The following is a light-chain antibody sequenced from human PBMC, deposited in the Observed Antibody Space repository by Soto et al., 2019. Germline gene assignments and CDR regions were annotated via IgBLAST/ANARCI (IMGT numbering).Light chain of an antibody. V-gene: IGKV1-5*03. CDR2: KAS. J-gene: IGKJ1*01. Sequence: DIQMAQVPSGLCGPLGEGVTVTCRASQTISSWLAWYQQKPGKAPKLLIYKASTLKSGVPSRFSGSGSGTEFTLTISSLQPDDFATYYCQHYNSYSEAFGQGTKVDIK. CDR1: QTISSW. CDR3: QHYNSYSEA.